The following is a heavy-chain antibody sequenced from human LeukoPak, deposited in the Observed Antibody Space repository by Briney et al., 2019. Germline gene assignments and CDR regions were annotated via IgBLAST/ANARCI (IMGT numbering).Heavy chain of an antibody. D-gene: IGHD6-19*01. CDR2: ISSSGSTI. J-gene: IGHJ6*03. CDR3: ARDAVXGSIYXDV. CDR1: GFTFSDYY. Sequence: GGSLRLSRAASGFTFSDYYMSWIRQAPGKGLEWVSYISSSGSTIYYADSVKGRFTISRDNAKNSLYLQMNSLRAEDTAVYYXARDAVXGSIYXDVWGKXTTVXVSS. V-gene: IGHV3-11*01.